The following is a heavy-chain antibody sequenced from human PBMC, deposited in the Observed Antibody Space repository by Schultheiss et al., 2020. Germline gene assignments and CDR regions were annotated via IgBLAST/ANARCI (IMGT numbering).Heavy chain of an antibody. V-gene: IGHV3-15*01. CDR2: IKSTTDGGTT. CDR3: TRSDYSSGWYGSDY. J-gene: IGHJ4*02. D-gene: IGHD6-19*01. Sequence: GGSLRLSCAASGFTFSSYGMHWVRQAPGKGLEWVGRIKSTTDGGTTDYAAPVKGRFTISRDDSKNTAYLQMNSLKTEDTAVYYCTRSDYSSGWYGSDYWGQGTLVTVSS. CDR1: GFTFSSYG.